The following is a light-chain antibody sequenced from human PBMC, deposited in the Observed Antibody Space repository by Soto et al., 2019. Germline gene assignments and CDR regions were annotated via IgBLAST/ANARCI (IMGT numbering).Light chain of an antibody. V-gene: IGKV1-5*03. CDR1: QSISSW. J-gene: IGKJ4*01. CDR2: KAS. CDR3: QQYNSYSPLT. Sequence: DIHMTQSPSTLSASVGDRVTITCRASQSISSWLAWYQQKPGKAPKLLIYKASGLESGVPSRFSGSGSGTDFTLTISSLQPDDFATYYCQQYNSYSPLTFGGGTKVGIK.